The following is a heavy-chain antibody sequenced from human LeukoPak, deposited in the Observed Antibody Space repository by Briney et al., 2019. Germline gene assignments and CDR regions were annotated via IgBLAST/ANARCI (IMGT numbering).Heavy chain of an antibody. Sequence: ASVKVSCKASGYTFTGYYMHWVRQAPGQGLEWMGWINPNSGGTNYAQKFQGRVTMTRDTSISTAYMELSRLRSDDTAVYYCARDPWYGSSSEGYNWFDPWGQGTLVTVSP. V-gene: IGHV1-2*02. CDR3: ARDPWYGSSSEGYNWFDP. J-gene: IGHJ5*02. D-gene: IGHD6-6*01. CDR2: INPNSGGT. CDR1: GYTFTGYY.